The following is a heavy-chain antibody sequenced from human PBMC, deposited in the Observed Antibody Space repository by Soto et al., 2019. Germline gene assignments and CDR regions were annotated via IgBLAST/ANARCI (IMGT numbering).Heavy chain of an antibody. CDR2: IVVGSGNT. J-gene: IGHJ4*02. CDR1: GFTFTSSA. Sequence: EASVKVSCKASGFTFTSSAMQWVRQARGQRLEWIGWIVVGSGNTNYAQKFQGRVTMTRDTSTSTVYMELSSLRSEDTAVYYCARVARYDSSGYHYGPRFGYWGQGTLVTVSS. V-gene: IGHV1-58*02. CDR3: ARVARYDSSGYHYGPRFGY. D-gene: IGHD3-22*01.